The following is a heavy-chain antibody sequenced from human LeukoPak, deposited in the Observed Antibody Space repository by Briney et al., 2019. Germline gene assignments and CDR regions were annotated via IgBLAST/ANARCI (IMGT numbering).Heavy chain of an antibody. J-gene: IGHJ4*02. Sequence: GGSLRLSCAASGFTFSNYAMSWVRQAPGKGLEWVSTISITSGTTYYADSVKGRFTISRDNSKKTLYLQMNSLRAEDTAVYYCAKASDTVTTLNYFDYWGQGTLVTVSS. CDR3: AKASDTVTTLNYFDY. CDR1: GFTFSNYA. CDR2: ISITSGTT. D-gene: IGHD4-17*01. V-gene: IGHV3-23*01.